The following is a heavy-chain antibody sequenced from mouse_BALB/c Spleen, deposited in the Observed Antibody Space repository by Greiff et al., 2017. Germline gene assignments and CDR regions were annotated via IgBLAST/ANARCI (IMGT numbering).Heavy chain of an antibody. CDR3: ERGGRNTKGGGYYAMDY. D-gene: IGHD5-2*01. J-gene: IGHJ4*01. CDR1: GFTFSSYG. Sequence: EVMLVESGGDLVKPGGSLKLSCAASGFTFSSYGMSWVRQTPDKRLEWVATISSGGSYTYYPDSVKGRFTISRDNAKNTLYLQMSSLKSEDTAMYYWERGGRNTKGGGYYAMDYWGQGTSVTVSS. V-gene: IGHV5-6*02. CDR2: ISSGGSYT.